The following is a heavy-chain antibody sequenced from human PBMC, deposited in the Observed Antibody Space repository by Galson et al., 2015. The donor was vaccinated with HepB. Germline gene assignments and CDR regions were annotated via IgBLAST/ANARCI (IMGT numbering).Heavy chain of an antibody. CDR2: ISYAGNNK. J-gene: IGHJ4*02. V-gene: IGHV3-30*03. CDR3: ARVLSSGWTRQFDY. D-gene: IGHD6-19*01. Sequence: SLRLSCAASGFTFSHYGMHWVRQAPGKGLEWVTAISYAGNNKYYADSVKGRFPISSDNSKNTVSLQMNGLTTEDTAVYFCARVLSSGWTRQFDYWGQGTLVAVSS. CDR1: GFTFSHYG.